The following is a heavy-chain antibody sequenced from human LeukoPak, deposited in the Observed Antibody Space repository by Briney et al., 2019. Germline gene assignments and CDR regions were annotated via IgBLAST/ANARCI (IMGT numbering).Heavy chain of an antibody. CDR2: ISWDGFST. D-gene: IGHD3-22*01. CDR1: GFTFDDYT. Sequence: PGGSLRLSCAASGFTFDDYTMHWVRQTPGKGLEWISLISWDGFSTYYAASVKGRFTISRDNSKSSLYLQMDALTADDSGLYYCAKPDVPSIEAYYFDSWGQGTLVTVSS. J-gene: IGHJ4*02. CDR3: AKPDVPSIEAYYFDS. V-gene: IGHV3-43*01.